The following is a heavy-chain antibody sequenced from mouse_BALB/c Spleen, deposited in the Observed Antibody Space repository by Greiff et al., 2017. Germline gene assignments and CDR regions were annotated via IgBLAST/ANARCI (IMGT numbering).Heavy chain of an antibody. CDR3: ARHNYYGSSYDY. D-gene: IGHD1-1*01. V-gene: IGHV5-12-1*01. CDR1: GFAFSSYD. J-gene: IGHJ2*01. Sequence: EVQVVESGGGLVKPGGSLKLSCAASGFAFSSYDMSWVRQTPEKRLEWVAYISSGGGSTYYPDTVKGRFTISRDNAKNTLYLQMSSLKSEDTAMYYCARHNYYGSSYDYWGQGTTLTVSS. CDR2: ISSGGGST.